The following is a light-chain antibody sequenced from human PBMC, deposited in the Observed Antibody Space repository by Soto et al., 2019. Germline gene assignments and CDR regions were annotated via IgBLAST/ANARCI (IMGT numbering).Light chain of an antibody. CDR2: AAS. V-gene: IGKV3-20*01. Sequence: EIVLTQSPGTLSLSPGERATLSCRASQSLTNSYLAWYQQKPGQAPRILIYAASTRATGIPDRFSGSVSGTDFSLTISRLEPEDFAVYYCQHHGTSTLKTFGQGTKLEIK. CDR3: QHHGTSTLKT. CDR1: QSLTNSY. J-gene: IGKJ2*01.